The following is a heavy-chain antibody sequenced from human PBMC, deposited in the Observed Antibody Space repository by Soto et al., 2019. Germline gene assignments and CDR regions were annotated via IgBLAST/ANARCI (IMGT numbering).Heavy chain of an antibody. CDR2: INPNSGGT. CDR1: GYTFTGYY. CDR3: AIGNYDFWSGYYIWAPQFDY. Sequence: GASVKVSCKASGYTFTGYYMHWVRQAPGQGLEWMGWINPNSGGTNYAQKFRGWVTMTRDTSISTAYMELSRLRSDDTAVYYFAIGNYDFWSGYYIWAPQFDYWGQGTLVTVSS. J-gene: IGHJ4*02. V-gene: IGHV1-2*04. D-gene: IGHD3-3*01.